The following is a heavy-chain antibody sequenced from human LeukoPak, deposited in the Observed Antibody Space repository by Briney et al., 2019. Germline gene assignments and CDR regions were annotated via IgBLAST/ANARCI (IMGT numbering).Heavy chain of an antibody. V-gene: IGHV3-23*01. J-gene: IGHJ4*02. D-gene: IGHD2-2*03. CDR1: GFTFHNYI. CDR2: ISGGGDGT. CDR3: AKDGYGTSDY. Sequence: GGSLRLSCAASGFTFHNYIMNWVRRAPGKGLEWVSGISGGGDGTYYADSIKGWFTISRDNSKNTLFLQMNGLRAEDTAVYYCAKDGYGTSDYWGQGTLVTVSS.